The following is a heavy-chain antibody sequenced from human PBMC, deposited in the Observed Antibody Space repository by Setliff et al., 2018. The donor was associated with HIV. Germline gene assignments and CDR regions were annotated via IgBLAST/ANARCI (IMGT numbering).Heavy chain of an antibody. Sequence: SETLSLTCAVYGGSFSGYYWSWIRQPPGKGLEWIGEINHSGSTNYNPSLKSRVTISLDTSKNQFSLKLSSVTAADTAVYYCARSSVPVASGYYYFEYWGQGTLVTVSS. D-gene: IGHD3-3*01. J-gene: IGHJ4*02. CDR1: GGSFSGYY. V-gene: IGHV4-34*01. CDR3: ARSSVPVASGYYYFEY. CDR2: INHSGST.